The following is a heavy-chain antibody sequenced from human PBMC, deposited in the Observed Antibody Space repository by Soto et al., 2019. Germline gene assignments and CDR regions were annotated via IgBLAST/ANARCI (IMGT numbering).Heavy chain of an antibody. Sequence: GGSLRLSCAASGFTFSSYAMHWVRQAPGKGLEWVAVISYDGSNKYYADSVKGRFTISRDNSKNTLYLQMNSLRAEDTAVYYCARGWGAVAAVMDVWGQGXTVTVSS. D-gene: IGHD2-15*01. V-gene: IGHV3-30-3*01. CDR2: ISYDGSNK. CDR1: GFTFSSYA. CDR3: ARGWGAVAAVMDV. J-gene: IGHJ6*02.